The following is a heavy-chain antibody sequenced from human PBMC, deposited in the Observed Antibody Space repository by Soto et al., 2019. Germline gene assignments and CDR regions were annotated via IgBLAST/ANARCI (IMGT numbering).Heavy chain of an antibody. CDR3: XKDRSDTWSFDY. J-gene: IGHJ4*02. CDR1: GFIYSSCA. V-gene: IGHV3-30*03. CDR2: VSHDGTLY. D-gene: IGHD2-8*02. Sequence: QVQLVESGGGVVQPGRSLRLSCSASGFIYSSCAMHWVRQVPGKGLEWLAVVSHDGTLYPYADSVKGRFTISRDNSRKMLYLQMNSLXXDDTXXXXXXKDRSDTWSFDYWGQGTLVTVSS.